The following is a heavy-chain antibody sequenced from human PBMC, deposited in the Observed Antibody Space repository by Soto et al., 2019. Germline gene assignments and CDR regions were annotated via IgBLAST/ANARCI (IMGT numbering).Heavy chain of an antibody. V-gene: IGHV3-30*18. D-gene: IGHD1-1*01. CDR3: AKSRDAYNFYFYYGMDV. CDR1: GFTSSNYG. CDR2: ILYDGSNK. J-gene: IGHJ6*02. Sequence: GGSLRLSCAASGFTSSNYGMHWVRQTPGKGLEWVALILYDGSNKYYADSVKGRFTISRDNSKNTLYLQVSSLRAEDTAVYYCAKSRDAYNFYFYYGMDVWGQGTSVTVYS.